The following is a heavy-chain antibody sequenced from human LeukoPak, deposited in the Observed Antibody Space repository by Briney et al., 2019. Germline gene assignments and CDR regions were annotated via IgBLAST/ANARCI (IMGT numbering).Heavy chain of an antibody. CDR2: IYYSGST. CDR1: GYSISSSNW. Sequence: SETLSLTCAVSGYSISSSNWWGWIRQPPGKGLEWIGYIYYSGSTNYNPSLKSRVTMSVDTSKNQFSLKLSSVTVLDTAVYYCASATIVGATTAVDYWGQGTLVTVSS. V-gene: IGHV4-28*06. D-gene: IGHD1-26*01. J-gene: IGHJ4*02. CDR3: ASATIVGATTAVDY.